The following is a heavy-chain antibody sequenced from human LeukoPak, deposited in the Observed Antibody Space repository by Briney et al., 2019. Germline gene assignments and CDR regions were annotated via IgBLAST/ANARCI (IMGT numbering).Heavy chain of an antibody. CDR3: AKGGGNLPLYYFDY. CDR1: GFTFSSYS. D-gene: IGHD4-23*01. Sequence: GGSLRLSCAASGFTFSSYSMNWVRQAPGKGLEWVSGIHWSGVGTGYAASVKGRFTISRDNAKNSLYLQMNSLRAEDMALYYFAKGGGNLPLYYFDYWGQGTLVTVSS. CDR2: IHWSGVGT. V-gene: IGHV3-20*04. J-gene: IGHJ4*02.